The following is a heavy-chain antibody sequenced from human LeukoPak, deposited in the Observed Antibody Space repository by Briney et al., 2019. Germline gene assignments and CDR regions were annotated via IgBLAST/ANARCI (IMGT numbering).Heavy chain of an antibody. CDR3: AKAYGDYVDAFDL. CDR1: GFTFSPHA. CDR2: ISGSGGST. Sequence: GGSLRLSCAASGFTFSPHAMHWVRQAPGKGLEWVSAISGSGGSTYYADSVKGRFTISRDNSKNTLYLQMNSLRAEDTAVYYCAKAYGDYVDAFDLWGQGTMVTVSS. D-gene: IGHD4-17*01. J-gene: IGHJ3*01. V-gene: IGHV3-23*01.